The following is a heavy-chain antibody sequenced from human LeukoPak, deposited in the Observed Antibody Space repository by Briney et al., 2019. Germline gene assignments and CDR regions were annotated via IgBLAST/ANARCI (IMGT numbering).Heavy chain of an antibody. CDR1: GFTFSSYG. V-gene: IGHV3-30*03. J-gene: IGHJ4*02. Sequence: PGRSLRLSCAASGFTFSSYGMHWVRQAPGKGLEWVAVISHDESNKFYADSVKGRFTISRDNSKSTLYLQMNSLRGEDTAVYNCARYGGFLDYWGQGTLVTVSS. D-gene: IGHD3-16*01. CDR3: ARYGGFLDY. CDR2: ISHDESNK.